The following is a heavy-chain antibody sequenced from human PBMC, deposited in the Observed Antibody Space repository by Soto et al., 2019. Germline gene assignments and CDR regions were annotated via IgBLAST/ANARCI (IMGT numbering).Heavy chain of an antibody. J-gene: IGHJ6*03. CDR2: IKQDGSEK. CDR1: GFTFRSYW. Sequence: GGSLRLSCAASGFTFRSYWMSWVRQAPGKGLGWVANIKQDGSEKYYVDSVKGRFTISRDNAKNSLYLQMNSLRAEDTAVYYCARDASYCSSTSCYYHYYYYYMHVWGKGTTVTVSS. V-gene: IGHV3-7*01. CDR3: ARDASYCSSTSCYYHYYYYYMHV. D-gene: IGHD2-2*01.